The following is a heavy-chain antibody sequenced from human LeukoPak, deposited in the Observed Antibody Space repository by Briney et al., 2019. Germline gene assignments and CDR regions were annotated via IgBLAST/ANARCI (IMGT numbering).Heavy chain of an antibody. V-gene: IGHV4-39*01. D-gene: IGHD2-2*01. CDR3: ATIVVPAGHFDY. J-gene: IGHJ4*02. Sequence: SETLSLTCTVSGGSISSSSYYWGWIRQPPGKGLEWIGSIYYSGSTYYNPSLKSRVTISVDTSKNQFSLKLSSVTAADTAVYYCATIVVPAGHFDYWGQGTLVTVSS. CDR1: GGSISSSSYY. CDR2: IYYSGST.